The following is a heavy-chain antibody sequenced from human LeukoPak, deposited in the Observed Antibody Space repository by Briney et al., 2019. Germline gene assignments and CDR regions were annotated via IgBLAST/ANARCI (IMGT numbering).Heavy chain of an antibody. J-gene: IGHJ4*01. CDR3: AKDRERRLTSTSCSFDS. Sequence: PGGSLRLSCEASGFSFSGYAMSWVRQAPGKGLEWVTFIRYDGSDKYYVDSVNGRFTISRDNSKNTVYLQMNSLRAEDTAVYYCAKDRERRLTSTSCSFDSWGHGTLVTVSS. CDR2: IRYDGSDK. V-gene: IGHV3-30*02. CDR1: GFSFSGYA. D-gene: IGHD2-2*01.